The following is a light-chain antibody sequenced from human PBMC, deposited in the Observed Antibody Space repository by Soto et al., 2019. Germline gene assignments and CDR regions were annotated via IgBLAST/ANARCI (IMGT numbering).Light chain of an antibody. J-gene: IGKJ4*01. CDR3: QPYNNWPLT. V-gene: IGKV1-39*01. CDR2: AAS. CDR1: QSISSY. Sequence: IKMTQSPSSLSASVGDRVTITCGASQSISSYLNWYQQKPGKAPKIMIYAASSLQSGVPSRFSGSGSGTEFTLTINRLQSEDFAVYDCQPYNNWPLTFGGGTKVDIK.